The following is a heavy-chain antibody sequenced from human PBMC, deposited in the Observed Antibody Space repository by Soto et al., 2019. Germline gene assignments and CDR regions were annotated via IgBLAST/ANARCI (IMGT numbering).Heavy chain of an antibody. D-gene: IGHD1-20*01. CDR2: ISGTGGNT. J-gene: IGHJ4*02. CDR3: VKAVYLLDFDY. V-gene: IGHV3-23*01. CDR1: LFTFISYA. Sequence: GWSLRLSCASSLFTFISYAMTWIRQAPGKGLEWVSTISGTGGNTYYADSVKGRFTISRDNSKNTVYLQMNSLRAEDTAVYYCVKAVYLLDFDYWGQGTLVTVSS.